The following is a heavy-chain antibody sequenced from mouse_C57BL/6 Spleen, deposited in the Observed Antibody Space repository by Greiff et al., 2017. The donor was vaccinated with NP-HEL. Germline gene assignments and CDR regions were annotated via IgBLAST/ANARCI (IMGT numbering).Heavy chain of an antibody. V-gene: IGHV1-64*01. Sequence: QVQLKESGAELVKPGASVKLSCKASGYTFTSYWMHWVKQRPGQGLEWIGMIHPNSGSTNYNEKFKSKATLTVDKSSSTAYMQLSSLTSEDSAVYYCARYTTVVAKAYAMDYWGQGTSVTVSS. D-gene: IGHD1-1*01. CDR3: ARYTTVVAKAYAMDY. CDR1: GYTFTSYW. CDR2: IHPNSGST. J-gene: IGHJ4*01.